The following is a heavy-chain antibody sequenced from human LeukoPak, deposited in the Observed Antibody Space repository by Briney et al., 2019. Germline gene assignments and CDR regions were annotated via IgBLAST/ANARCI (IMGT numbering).Heavy chain of an antibody. D-gene: IGHD2-21*02. CDR3: ARNMTAISRLDVFDI. J-gene: IGHJ3*02. Sequence: PSETLSLICTVSGGSMSSSGQYWGWIRQSPVKGLGWIGSIYYSGSTYYNPSPKSRVTISVDTSKNQFSLELTSVTAADTAIYYCARNMTAISRLDVFDIWGPGTMVTVS. V-gene: IGHV4-39*01. CDR1: GGSMSSSGQY. CDR2: IYYSGST.